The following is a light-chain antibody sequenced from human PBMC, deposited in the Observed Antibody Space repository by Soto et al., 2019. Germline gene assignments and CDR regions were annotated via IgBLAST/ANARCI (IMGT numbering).Light chain of an antibody. J-gene: IGKJ1*01. CDR1: QSVTSNY. Sequence: EIVLTQSPGTLSLSPGERATLSCRASQSVTSNYLAWYQQKPGQAPRLLVYGASSRATGIPDRFSGSGSGTDFTLTISSLEPADFAVYYCQQYGSSPRTFGQGTKVDIK. V-gene: IGKV3-20*01. CDR3: QQYGSSPRT. CDR2: GAS.